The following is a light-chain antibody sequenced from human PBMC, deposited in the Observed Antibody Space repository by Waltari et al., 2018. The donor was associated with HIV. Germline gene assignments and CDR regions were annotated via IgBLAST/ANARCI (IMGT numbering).Light chain of an antibody. J-gene: IGLJ3*02. V-gene: IGLV2-14*01. CDR3: MSYISSATPE. CDR1: SSDLDNFKS. Sequence: QSALTQPASVSGSPGQSITISCTGTSSDLDNFKSVSWYQHHPGKAPKVIIYEVSKRPSGVSYRFSGSKSGHTASLTISGLQAEDEADYFCMSYISSATPEFGGGTKLTVL. CDR2: EVS.